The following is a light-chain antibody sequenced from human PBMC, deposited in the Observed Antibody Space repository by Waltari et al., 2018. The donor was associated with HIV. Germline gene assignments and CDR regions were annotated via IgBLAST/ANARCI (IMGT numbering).Light chain of an antibody. V-gene: IGKV3-20*01. CDR1: QSVSSSY. J-gene: IGKJ1*01. CDR3: QQYDTSPWT. CDR2: DSS. Sequence: EIVLTQSPGTLSLSPGEGATLSCRASQSVSSSYLAWYQQKPGQSPSLLIYDSSSRATCIPDRVSGSGSGTDYSLTISRLEPEDFAVYYCQQYDTSPWTFGQGTKVEIK.